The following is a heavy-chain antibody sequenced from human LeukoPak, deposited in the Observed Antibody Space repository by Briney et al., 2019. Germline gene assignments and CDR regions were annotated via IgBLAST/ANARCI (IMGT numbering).Heavy chain of an antibody. CDR2: ISSSSSTI. Sequence: PGGSLRLSCAASGFTFSSYSMNWVRQAPGKGLEWVSYISSSSSTIYYADSVKGRFTISRDNAKNSLYLQMNSLRAEDTAVYYCASPGITIFGVVLDWGQGTLVTVSS. J-gene: IGHJ4*02. D-gene: IGHD3-3*01. CDR3: ASPGITIFGVVLD. V-gene: IGHV3-48*01. CDR1: GFTFSSYS.